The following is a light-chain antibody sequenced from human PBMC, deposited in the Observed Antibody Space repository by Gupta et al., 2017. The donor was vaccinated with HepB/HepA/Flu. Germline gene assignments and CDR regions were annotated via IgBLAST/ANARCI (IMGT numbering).Light chain of an antibody. CDR1: QSVSSN. J-gene: IGKJ2*01. CDR2: GAS. CDR3: QQYNDWLPYT. Sequence: EIVMTQSPATLSMSPGERATLSCRASQSVSSNLAWYQQKPGQAPRLLIYGASIRATGIPARFSGGGYATEFTLTISSRQSEDFAVYYCQQYNDWLPYTFGQGTKLEIK. V-gene: IGKV3-15*01.